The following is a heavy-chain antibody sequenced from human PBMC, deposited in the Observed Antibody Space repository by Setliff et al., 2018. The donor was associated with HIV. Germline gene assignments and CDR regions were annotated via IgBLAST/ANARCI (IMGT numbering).Heavy chain of an antibody. CDR3: TRVPGWNDH. CDR1: GYTFTAYY. J-gene: IGHJ1*01. V-gene: IGHV1-2*02. CDR2: INPDSGAT. D-gene: IGHD1-1*01. Sequence: ASVKVSCKSSGYTFTAYYIHWVRQARGQGLEWMGWINPDSGATTYAEKFEGRVSLTRDTSINTVYMELSSLRSDDTAVYFCTRVPGWNDHWGLGTKVTVSS.